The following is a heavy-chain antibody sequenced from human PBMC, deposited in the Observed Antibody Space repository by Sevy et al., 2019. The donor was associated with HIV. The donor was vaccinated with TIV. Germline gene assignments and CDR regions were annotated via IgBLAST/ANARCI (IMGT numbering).Heavy chain of an antibody. J-gene: IGHJ4*02. V-gene: IGHV3-74*01. CDR3: VRDGNGDYPIDY. Sequence: GGALRLSCAASGFTFSTYWMHWVRQAPGKGLVWVSCINSDGRRTTYADSVKGRFTLSRDNAKNTLYLQMNSLRAEDTAVYYCVRDGNGDYPIDYWGQGTLVTVSS. CDR1: GFTFSTYW. CDR2: INSDGRRT. D-gene: IGHD4-17*01.